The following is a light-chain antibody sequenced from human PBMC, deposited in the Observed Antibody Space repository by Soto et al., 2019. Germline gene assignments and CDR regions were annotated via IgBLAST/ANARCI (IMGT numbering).Light chain of an antibody. J-gene: IGKJ4*01. V-gene: IGKV1-9*01. CDR1: QGIITY. CDR2: GSS. CDR3: QQTRSYPST. Sequence: IQLTQSPSSLSAAVGDSVTITCRASQGIITYLAWYQQKPGKAPNLLIYGSSTLQSGVPLRFSGSGPGTDFTLTINSLQAEDFANDYCQQTRSYPSTFGGGTKVDIK.